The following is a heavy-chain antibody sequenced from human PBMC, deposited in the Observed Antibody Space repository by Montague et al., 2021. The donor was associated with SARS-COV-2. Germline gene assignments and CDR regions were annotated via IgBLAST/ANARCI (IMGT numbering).Heavy chain of an antibody. CDR1: GGSISSGSYC. V-gene: IGHV4-31*03. CDR2: IYYSGSS. J-gene: IGHJ4*02. Sequence: TLSLTCTVSGGSISSGSYCWSWIRQHPGKGLEWIGYIYYSGSSYYNPSLKSRVTISVDTSKNQFSLRLSSVTAADTAVYYCARARTSLIVVVKEFDYWGQGTLVTVSS. D-gene: IGHD2-21*01. CDR3: ARARTSLIVVVKEFDY.